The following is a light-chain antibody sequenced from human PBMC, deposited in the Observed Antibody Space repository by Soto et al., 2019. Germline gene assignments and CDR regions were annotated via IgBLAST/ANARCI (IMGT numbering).Light chain of an antibody. CDR2: SAS. CDR3: QKVNNYPLA. J-gene: IGKJ4*01. V-gene: IGKV1-9*01. CDR1: QDIGDF. Sequence: IQLTQSPSSLSASVGDRVTITCRASQDIGDFLSWNQQEPGKAPKLLIYSASTLQSWVPSRFSGTGYGTDFSLTISRLQPEYFATTYYQKVNNYPLAFGGGTKVVIK.